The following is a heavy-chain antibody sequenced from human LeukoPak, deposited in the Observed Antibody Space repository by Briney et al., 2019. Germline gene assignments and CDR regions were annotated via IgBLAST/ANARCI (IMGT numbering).Heavy chain of an antibody. CDR1: GGSISSSSYY. CDR3: ARRLPGFLVRGVLNGNWFDP. D-gene: IGHD3-10*01. Sequence: SETLSLTCTVSGGSISSSSYYWGWIRQPPGKGLEWIGSIYYSGSTYYNPSLKSRVTISVDTSKNQFSLKLSSVTAADTAVYYCARRLPGFLVRGVLNGNWFDPWGQGTLVTVSS. CDR2: IYYSGST. V-gene: IGHV4-39*07. J-gene: IGHJ5*02.